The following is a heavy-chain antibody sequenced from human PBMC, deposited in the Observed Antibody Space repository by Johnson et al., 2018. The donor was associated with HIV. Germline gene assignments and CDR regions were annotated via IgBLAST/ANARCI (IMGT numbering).Heavy chain of an antibody. D-gene: IGHD6-19*01. CDR2: ISYDGKST. V-gene: IGHV3-30*18. J-gene: IGHJ3*02. CDR3: AKSQVIAVAGTDDAFDM. Sequence: QVQLVESGGGWVKPGGSLRLSCAASGFTFSSYAMSWVRQAPGKGLEWVAVISYDGKSTYYADSVTGRFTISRDNSKNTLYLQMNSLRADDTAMYYCAKSQVIAVAGTDDAFDMWGRGTMVTVSS. CDR1: GFTFSSYA.